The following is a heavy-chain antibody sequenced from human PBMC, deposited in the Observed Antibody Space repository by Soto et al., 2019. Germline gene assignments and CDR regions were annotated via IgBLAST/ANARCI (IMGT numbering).Heavy chain of an antibody. V-gene: IGHV3-23*01. CDR2: ITGSGDTT. CDR3: AKGLCRSTICPMRGYYFDS. J-gene: IGHJ4*02. D-gene: IGHD2-2*01. CDR1: GFTFSNYA. Sequence: VQLLESGGGLVQPGGSLRLSCAVSGFTFSNYAMTWVRQAPGKGLEWVSSITGSGDTTHSADSVKGRFTISRDNSKNTLFLKMTSLRAEDTAVYYCAKGLCRSTICPMRGYYFDSWGQGTLVTISS.